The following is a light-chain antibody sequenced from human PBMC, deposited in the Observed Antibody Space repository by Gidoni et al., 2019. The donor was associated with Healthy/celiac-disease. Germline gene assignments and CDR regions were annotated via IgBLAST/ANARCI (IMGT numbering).Light chain of an antibody. CDR1: PCVSSSY. CDR3: QQDYNSPGT. J-gene: IGKJ1*01. V-gene: IGKV3D-7*01. Sequence: PGERVTLSCSSSPCVSSSYLTWYQQKPGQAPRLLIYGASSMATSIPARFSGSGSGSDFTLTISSLQPEDFAVYYCQQDYNSPGTFGQGTKVEIK. CDR2: GAS.